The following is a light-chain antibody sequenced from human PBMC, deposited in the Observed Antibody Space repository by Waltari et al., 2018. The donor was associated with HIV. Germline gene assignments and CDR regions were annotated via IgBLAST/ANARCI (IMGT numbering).Light chain of an antibody. V-gene: IGLV1-44*01. CDR1: DSNIGSNT. CDR2: SDE. CDR3: AAWDDSLNAYV. J-gene: IGLJ1*01. Sequence: QSVLPQPPSASGTPGQRVVISCSGSDSNIGSNTIKWFQQLPGSAPKVLLYSDEYRPSGVPDRFSGSKSGTSASLAISGVQSEDEADYYCAAWDDSLNAYVFGSGTKVTVL.